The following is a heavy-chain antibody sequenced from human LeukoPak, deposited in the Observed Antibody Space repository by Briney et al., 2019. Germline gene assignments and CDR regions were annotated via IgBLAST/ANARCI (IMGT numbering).Heavy chain of an antibody. V-gene: IGHV3-30*02. J-gene: IGHJ4*02. CDR2: IRYDGSNK. CDR3: AAGDSNSFDY. D-gene: IGHD2-21*01. Sequence: GGSLRLSCAASGFTFSSYGMHWVRQAPGKGLEWVAFIRYDGSNKYYADSVKGRFTISRDNSKNTLYLQMNSLRAEDTAVYYCAAGDSNSFDYWGQGTLVTVSS. CDR1: GFTFSSYG.